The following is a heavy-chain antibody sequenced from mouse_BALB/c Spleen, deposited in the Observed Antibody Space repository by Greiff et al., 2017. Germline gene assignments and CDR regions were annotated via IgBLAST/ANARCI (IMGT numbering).Heavy chain of an antibody. CDR1: GFAFSSYD. CDR3: ARQGLRLTWFAY. V-gene: IGHV5-12-1*01. Sequence: DVMLVESGGGLVKPGGSLKLSCAASGFAFSSYDMSWVRQTPEKRLEWVAYISSGGGSTYYPDTVKGRFTISRDNAKNTLYLQMSSLKSEDTAMYYCARQGLRLTWFAYWGQGTLVTVSA. J-gene: IGHJ3*01. CDR2: ISSGGGST. D-gene: IGHD1-2*01.